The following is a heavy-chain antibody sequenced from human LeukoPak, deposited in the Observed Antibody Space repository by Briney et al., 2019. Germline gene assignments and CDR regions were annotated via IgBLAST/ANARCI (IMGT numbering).Heavy chain of an antibody. J-gene: IGHJ6*03. Sequence: PGGSLRLSCAAFGFTFSAFWMSWVRQAPGKGLEWVASITLSGGSTFYADSVKGRFTISRDNSKNTLYLQMNSLSAEDTAVYYCAKRGNPAVGHHYLDVRGKGTTVSVSS. CDR1: GFTFSAFW. CDR2: ITLSGGST. D-gene: IGHD4-23*01. CDR3: AKRGNPAVGHHYLDV. V-gene: IGHV3-23*01.